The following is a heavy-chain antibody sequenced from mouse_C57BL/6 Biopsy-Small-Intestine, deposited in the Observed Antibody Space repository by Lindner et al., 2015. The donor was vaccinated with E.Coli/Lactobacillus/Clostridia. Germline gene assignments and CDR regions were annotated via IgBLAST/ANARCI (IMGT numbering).Heavy chain of an antibody. CDR3: ARWYYGYNFWYFDV. CDR1: GFTFSDYG. V-gene: IGHV5-17*01. Sequence: VQLQESGGGLVEPGGSLKLSCAASGFTFSDYGMHWVRQAPERGLEWLAYISSGTSTIYYADTVKGRFTISRNNAKNTLFLQMTSLKSEDTAMYYCARWYYGYNFWYFDVWGTGTTVTVSS. CDR2: ISSGTSTI. J-gene: IGHJ1*03. D-gene: IGHD1-1*01.